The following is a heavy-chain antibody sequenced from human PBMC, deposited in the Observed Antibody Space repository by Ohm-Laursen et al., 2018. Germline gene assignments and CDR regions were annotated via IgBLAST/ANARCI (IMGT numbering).Heavy chain of an antibody. J-gene: IGHJ4*02. D-gene: IGHD1-26*01. CDR1: GGSMTISDYF. V-gene: IGHV4-39*01. CDR2: VYYSGST. CDR3: ARRGAGAHPYYFDY. Sequence: TLSLTCTVSGGSMTISDYFWDWIRQPPGKGLEWVGSVYYSGSTYYNPSLKSRVTISVDTSKNQFSLKLSSVTAADTAVYYCARRGAGAHPYYFDYWGQGTLVTVSS.